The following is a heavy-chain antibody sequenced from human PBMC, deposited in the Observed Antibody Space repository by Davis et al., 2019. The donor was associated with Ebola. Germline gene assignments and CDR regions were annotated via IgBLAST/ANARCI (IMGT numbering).Heavy chain of an antibody. CDR1: GYTFTGYG. CDR2: ISVYNGDT. J-gene: IGHJ6*03. Sequence: ASVKVSCKTSGYTFTGYGISWVRQAPGQGLEWMGWISVYNGDTKYAQKFQGRVTMNTDTSTSTAYMELRSLTSDDTAICHCARGPATFFYYIDVWGEGTTVIVSS. V-gene: IGHV1-18*04. CDR3: ARGPATFFYYIDV.